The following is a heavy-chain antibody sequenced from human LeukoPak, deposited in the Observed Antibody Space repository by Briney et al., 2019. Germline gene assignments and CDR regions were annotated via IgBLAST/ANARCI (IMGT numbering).Heavy chain of an antibody. D-gene: IGHD5-18*01. V-gene: IGHV4-30-4*08. CDR3: ARVGGGSYGLNFDY. J-gene: IGHJ4*02. CDR2: IYYSGST. CDR1: GGSISSGDYY. Sequence: SQTLSLTCTVSGGSISSGDYYWSWIRQPPGKGLEWIGYIYYSGSTYYNPSLKSRVTISVDTSKNQFSLKLSSVTAADTAVYYCARVGGGSYGLNFDYWGQGTLVTVSS.